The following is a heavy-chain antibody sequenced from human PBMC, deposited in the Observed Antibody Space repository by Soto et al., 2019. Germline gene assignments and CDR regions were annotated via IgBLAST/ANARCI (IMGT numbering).Heavy chain of an antibody. J-gene: IGHJ5*02. Sequence: QVQLVQSGGGVVQPGRSLRLSCAASGFIFTNYGMQWVRQAPGKGLEWVAVIWYDGRNKFYADSVKGRFTISRDNSENSLYLQMNSLRAEDTAVYYCARGGAAPEGNWFDPWGQGTLVTVSS. CDR2: IWYDGRNK. CDR1: GFIFTNYG. V-gene: IGHV3-33*01. CDR3: ARGGAAPEGNWFDP. D-gene: IGHD6-13*01.